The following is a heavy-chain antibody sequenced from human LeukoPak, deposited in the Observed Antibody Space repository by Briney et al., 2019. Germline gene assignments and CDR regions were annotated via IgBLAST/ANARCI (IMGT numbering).Heavy chain of an antibody. V-gene: IGHV1-69*13. CDR1: GYTFTSYG. D-gene: IGHD3-3*01. J-gene: IGHJ6*03. Sequence: GASVKVSCKASGYTFTSYGISWVRQAPGQGLEWMGGIIPIFGTANYAQKFQGRVTITADESTSTAYMELSSLRSEDTAVYYCARRAASGVYYYYMDVWGKGTTVTVSS. CDR3: ARRAASGVYYYYMDV. CDR2: IIPIFGTA.